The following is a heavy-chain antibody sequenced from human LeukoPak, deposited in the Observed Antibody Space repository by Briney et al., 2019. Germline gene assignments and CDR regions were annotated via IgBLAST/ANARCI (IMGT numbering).Heavy chain of an antibody. V-gene: IGHV3-21*01. CDR1: GFTFSSYS. Sequence: PGGSLRLSCAASGFTFSSYSMNWVRQAPGKGLEWVSSISSSSSYIYYADSVKGRFTISRDNAKNSLYLQMNSLRAEDTAVYYCATDSGYDSWDSDYWGQGTLVTVSS. D-gene: IGHD5-12*01. J-gene: IGHJ4*02. CDR2: ISSSSSYI. CDR3: ATDSGYDSWDSDY.